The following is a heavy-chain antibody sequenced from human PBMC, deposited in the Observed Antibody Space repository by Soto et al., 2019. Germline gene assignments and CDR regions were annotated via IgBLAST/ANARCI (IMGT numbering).Heavy chain of an antibody. CDR3: ARGLVVIAATPHWDY. J-gene: IGHJ4*02. D-gene: IGHD2-15*01. Sequence: QLQLQESGSGLVKPSQTPSLTCAVSGGSISSGGFSWNWIRQPPGKGLEWIGYIYHSGSTYNSPSLKSRVTIAVDMSNNQFSLKLSSVTAADTAVYYCARGLVVIAATPHWDYWCQGTLVTVSS. CDR1: GGSISSGGFS. V-gene: IGHV4-30-2*01. CDR2: IYHSGST.